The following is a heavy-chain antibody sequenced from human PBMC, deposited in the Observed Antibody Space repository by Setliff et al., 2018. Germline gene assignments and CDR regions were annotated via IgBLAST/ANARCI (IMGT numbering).Heavy chain of an antibody. V-gene: IGHV4-4*07. Sequence: SETLSLTCTVSGGSMGSYYWTWIRQSAGKGLEWIGHVYTTGSTALNPSLNSRVTMSLDKSKNQFSLKLYSVTAADTAVYFCARVRITPYCMDVWGKGTTVTVSS. CDR1: GGSMGSYY. CDR3: ARVRITPYCMDV. CDR2: VYTTGST. D-gene: IGHD3-10*01. J-gene: IGHJ6*03.